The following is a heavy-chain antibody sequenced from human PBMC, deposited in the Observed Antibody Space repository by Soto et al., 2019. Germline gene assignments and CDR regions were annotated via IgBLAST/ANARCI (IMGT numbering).Heavy chain of an antibody. D-gene: IGHD6-6*01. CDR2: IIPIFGTA. CDR3: ARVIGGAARPGDFDY. V-gene: IGHV1-69*13. J-gene: IGHJ4*02. Sequence: GASVKVSCKASGGTFSSYAISWVRQAPGQGLEWMGGIIPIFGTANYAQKFQGRVTITADEPTSTAYMELSSLRSEDTAVYYCARVIGGAARPGDFDYWGQGTLVTVSS. CDR1: GGTFSSYA.